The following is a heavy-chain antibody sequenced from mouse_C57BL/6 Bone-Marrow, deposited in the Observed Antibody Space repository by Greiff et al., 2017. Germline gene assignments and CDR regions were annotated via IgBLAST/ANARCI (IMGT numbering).Heavy chain of an antibody. CDR1: GYSFTGYF. J-gene: IGHJ4*01. V-gene: IGHV1-20*01. CDR2: INPYNGDT. D-gene: IGHD2-12*01. CDR3: ARSIRRGYSMDY. Sequence: VHVKQSGPELVKPGDSVKISCKASGYSFTGYFMNWVMQSHGKSLEWIGRINPYNGDTFYNQKFKGKATLTVDKSSSTAHMELRSLTSEDSAVYYCARSIRRGYSMDYWGQGTSVTVSS.